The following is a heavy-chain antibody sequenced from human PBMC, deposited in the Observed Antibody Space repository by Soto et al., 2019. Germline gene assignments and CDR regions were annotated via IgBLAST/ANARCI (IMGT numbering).Heavy chain of an antibody. V-gene: IGHV1-69*02. CDR2: IIPILGIA. CDR3: ARGTITMVRNDAFDI. J-gene: IGHJ3*02. CDR1: GGTFSSYT. D-gene: IGHD3-10*01. Sequence: QVQLVQSGAEVKKPGSSVKVSCKASGGTFSSYTISWVRQAPGQGLEWMGRIIPILGIANYAQKFQGRVTITADKSTSTAYMELSSLRSEDTAVYYCARGTITMVRNDAFDIWGQGTMVTVSS.